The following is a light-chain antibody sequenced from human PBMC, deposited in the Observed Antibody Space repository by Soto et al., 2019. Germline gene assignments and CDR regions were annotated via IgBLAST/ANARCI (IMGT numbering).Light chain of an antibody. J-gene: IGKJ1*01. CDR2: GAS. CDR1: QSVSSN. CDR3: QQYNNWPPWT. Sequence: EIVMTQSPATLSVSPGERATLSCRASQSVSSNLAWYQQKPGQAPRLLIYGASTRATGIPARFSGSGSGTECTLTISSLQSEDFAVYYCQQYNNWPPWTFGQGTNVAIK. V-gene: IGKV3-15*01.